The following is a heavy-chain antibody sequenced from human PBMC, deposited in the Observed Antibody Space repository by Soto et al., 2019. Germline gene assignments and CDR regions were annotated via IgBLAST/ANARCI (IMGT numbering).Heavy chain of an antibody. CDR2: ITSNADNR. CDR1: GFTFSTYA. CDR3: GKESSRNSSRY. Sequence: PGGSLRLSCAASGFTFSTYAMNWVRQAPGKGLEWVSGITSNADNRYYAESVKGRFTISRDNSKNTLYLQMNSLRADDTAIYYCGKESSRNSSRYWGQGTRVTVSS. V-gene: IGHV3-23*01. J-gene: IGHJ4*02. D-gene: IGHD3-16*02.